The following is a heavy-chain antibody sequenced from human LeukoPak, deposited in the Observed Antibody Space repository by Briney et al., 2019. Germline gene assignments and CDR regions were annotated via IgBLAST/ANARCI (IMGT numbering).Heavy chain of an antibody. CDR1: GFTFSSYS. Sequence: RGSLRLSCAASGFTFSSYSMNWVRQAPGKGLEWVSSISSSSSYIYYADSVKGRFTISRDNAKNSLYLQMNSLRAEDTAVYYCARDDYGDYSAGYWGQGTLVTVSS. J-gene: IGHJ4*02. CDR3: ARDDYGDYSAGY. V-gene: IGHV3-21*01. D-gene: IGHD4-17*01. CDR2: ISSSSSYI.